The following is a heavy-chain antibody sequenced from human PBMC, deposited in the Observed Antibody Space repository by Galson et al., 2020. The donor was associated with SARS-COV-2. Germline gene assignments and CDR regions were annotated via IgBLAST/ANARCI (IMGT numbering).Heavy chain of an antibody. V-gene: IGHV3-74*01. D-gene: IGHD2-15*01. CDR1: GFTFSSYW. CDR3: ARDLGSGWFDP. J-gene: IGHJ5*02. Sequence: GESLKISCAASGFTFSSYWMHWVRQAPGKGLVWVSRINSDGSSTSYADSVKGRFTISRDNAKNTLYLQMNSLRAEDTAVYYCARDLGSGWFDPWGQGTLVTVSS. CDR2: INSDGSST.